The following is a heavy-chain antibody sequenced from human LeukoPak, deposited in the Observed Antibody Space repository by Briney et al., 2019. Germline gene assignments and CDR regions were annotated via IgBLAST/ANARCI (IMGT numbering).Heavy chain of an antibody. V-gene: IGHV3-30-3*01. D-gene: IGHD3-22*01. Sequence: PGRSLRLSCAASGFTFSYYTMHWVRQAPGKWLEWVAVISYDGSNKYYADSVKGRFTISRDNSKNTLYLQMNSLRAEDTAVYYCARVLNYYDSSGYYFSYWGQGTLVTVSS. CDR2: ISYDGSNK. CDR3: ARVLNYYDSSGYYFSY. CDR1: GFTFSYYT. J-gene: IGHJ4*02.